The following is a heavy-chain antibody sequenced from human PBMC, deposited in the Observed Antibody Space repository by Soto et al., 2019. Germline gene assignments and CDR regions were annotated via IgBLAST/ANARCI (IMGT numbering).Heavy chain of an antibody. CDR2: TIPIFGTA. CDR1: GGTFSNYA. J-gene: IGHJ6*02. V-gene: IGHV1-69*12. Sequence: QVQLVQSGTEVKKPGSSVKVSCKTSGGTFSNYAFSWVRQAPGHGLEWMGGTIPIFGTAKYAPNFQGRVTITADESTSTAYMELSSLRSDDSAVYYYARGAGWIYGMDVWGQGTTVTVSS. CDR3: ARGAGWIYGMDV. D-gene: IGHD5-12*01.